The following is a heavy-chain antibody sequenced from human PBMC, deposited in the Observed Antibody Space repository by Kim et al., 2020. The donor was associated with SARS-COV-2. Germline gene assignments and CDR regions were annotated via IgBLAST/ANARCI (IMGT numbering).Heavy chain of an antibody. CDR2: ITPNEEA. V-gene: IGHV4-34*01. CDR3: ARHFEAEFHVDL. J-gene: IGHJ2*01. Sequence: SETLSLTCEVYGGSFSGYYWTWLRQPPGKGLEWIGEITPNEEAHYNASLKSRVTISLDTSKNQFSLQMTSLIVADTALYFCARHFEAEFHVDLWGRGTLV. D-gene: IGHD3-10*01. CDR1: GGSFSGYY.